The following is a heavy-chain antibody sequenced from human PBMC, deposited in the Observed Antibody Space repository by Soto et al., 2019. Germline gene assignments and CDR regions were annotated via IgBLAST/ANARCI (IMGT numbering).Heavy chain of an antibody. Sequence: QITLKESGPTLVKPTQTLTLTCSFSGFSLSAVGVGVGWIRQPPGKALEWLALIYWDDDKRYSPSLKSRLTITKYTSKNQVVLTMTTSDPVDTATYYCAHALDWGEGRFAYWGQGTLVTVSS. CDR2: IYWDDDK. D-gene: IGHD7-27*01. J-gene: IGHJ4*02. CDR1: GFSLSAVGVG. V-gene: IGHV2-5*02. CDR3: AHALDWGEGRFAY.